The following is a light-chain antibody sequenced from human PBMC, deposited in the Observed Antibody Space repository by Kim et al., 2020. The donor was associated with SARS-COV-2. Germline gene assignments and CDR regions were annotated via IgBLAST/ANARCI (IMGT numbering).Light chain of an antibody. J-gene: IGKJ2*03. CDR3: QQYSTYSYS. V-gene: IGKV1-5*01. Sequence: SAAIRDRVSSTCRASQSGDRLLAWYQQRPGKAPKLLIYDATDVKSGVPSRCSGRGSGTEFTLTITSLQPDDFGTYYCQQYSTYSYSLGQGTKLEIK. CDR2: DAT. CDR1: QSGDRL.